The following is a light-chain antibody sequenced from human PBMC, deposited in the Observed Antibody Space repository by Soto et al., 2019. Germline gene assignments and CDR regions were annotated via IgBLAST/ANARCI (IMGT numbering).Light chain of an antibody. CDR1: SSAVGGFNY. CDR3: NSYTSSSTYV. J-gene: IGLJ1*01. Sequence: QSVLTQPASVSGSPGQSITISCTETSSAVGGFNYVSWYQQHPGKAPKLMIYDVTNRPSGVSYRFSGSKSGDTASLTISGLQAEDEADYYCNSYTSSSTYVFGTGTKVTVL. V-gene: IGLV2-14*03. CDR2: DVT.